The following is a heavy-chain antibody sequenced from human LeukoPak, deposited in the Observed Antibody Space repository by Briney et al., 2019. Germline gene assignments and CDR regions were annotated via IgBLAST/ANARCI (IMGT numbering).Heavy chain of an antibody. CDR1: GRSISSSSYY. Sequence: PWETLSLTCTVSGRSISSSSYYWGWIPQPPGKGREWFGSIYYSGSTYYNPSLKSRVNISVDTSKNQFSLKLSSVTAADTAVYYCASRGGYENAFDIWGEGTMVTVSS. J-gene: IGHJ3*02. CDR3: ASRGGYENAFDI. V-gene: IGHV4-39*01. D-gene: IGHD5-24*01. CDR2: IYYSGST.